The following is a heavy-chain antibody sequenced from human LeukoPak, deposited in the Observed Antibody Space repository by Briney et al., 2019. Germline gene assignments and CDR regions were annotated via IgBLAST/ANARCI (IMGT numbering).Heavy chain of an antibody. V-gene: IGHV1-8*03. Sequence: ASVKVSCKASGDTFTSYDINWVRQATGQGLEWMGWINPNSGNTGYAQKFQGRVTITRNTSISTAYMELSSLRSEDTAVYYCARRRYSYGDYYYYYMDVSGKGTTVTVSS. CDR3: ARRRYSYGDYYYYYMDV. J-gene: IGHJ6*03. CDR1: GDTFTSYD. D-gene: IGHD5-18*01. CDR2: INPNSGNT.